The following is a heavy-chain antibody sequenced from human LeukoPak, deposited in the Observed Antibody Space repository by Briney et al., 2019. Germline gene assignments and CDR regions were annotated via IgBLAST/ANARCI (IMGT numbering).Heavy chain of an antibody. CDR1: GGSISSGDYY. V-gene: IGHV4-30-4*01. D-gene: IGHD3-10*01. Sequence: SQTLSLTCTVSGGSISSGDYYWSWIRQPPGKGLEWIGYIYYSGSTYYNPSLKSRVTISVDTSKNQFSLKLSSVTAADTAVYYCARETYYYGSGSYPAANFDYWGQGTLVTVSS. CDR3: ARETYYYGSGSYPAANFDY. J-gene: IGHJ4*02. CDR2: IYYSGST.